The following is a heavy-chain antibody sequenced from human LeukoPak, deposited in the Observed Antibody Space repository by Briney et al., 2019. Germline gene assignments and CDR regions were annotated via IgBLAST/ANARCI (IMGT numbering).Heavy chain of an antibody. Sequence: ASVKVSCKASGYTFTSYGISWVRQAPGQGLEWMGRINPNSGGTNYAQKFQGRVTMTRDTSISTAYMELSRLRSDDTAVYYCARDSKLARFLEWLFGMDVWGQGTTVTVSS. CDR2: INPNSGGT. CDR3: ARDSKLARFLEWLFGMDV. D-gene: IGHD3-3*01. V-gene: IGHV1-2*06. CDR1: GYTFTSYG. J-gene: IGHJ6*02.